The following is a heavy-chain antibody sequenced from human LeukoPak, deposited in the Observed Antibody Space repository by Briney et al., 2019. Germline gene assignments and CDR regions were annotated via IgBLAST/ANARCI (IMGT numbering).Heavy chain of an antibody. V-gene: IGHV1-3*01. Sequence: ASVKVSCKASGYTFTSYAMHWVRQAPGQRLEWMGWINAGNGNTKYSQKFQGRVTITRDTSASTAYMELSSLRSEDTAVNYCARDQGYSSSFAPPRYYYYYYGMDVWGQGTTVTVSS. CDR3: ARDQGYSSSFAPPRYYYYYYGMDV. CDR1: GYTFTSYA. J-gene: IGHJ6*02. CDR2: INAGNGNT. D-gene: IGHD6-13*01.